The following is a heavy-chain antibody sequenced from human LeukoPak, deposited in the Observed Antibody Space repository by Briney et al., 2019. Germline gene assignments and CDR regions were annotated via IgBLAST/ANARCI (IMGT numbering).Heavy chain of an antibody. CDR1: GFTFSSYS. Sequence: GGSLRLSCAASGFTFSSYSMNWVRQAPGKGLEWVSSISSSSSYIYYADSVKGRFTISRDNAKNSLYLQVNSLRAEDTAVYYCARDPNGSGSSYYYYGMDVWGQGTTVTVSS. CDR2: ISSSSSYI. CDR3: ARDPNGSGSSYYYYGMDV. D-gene: IGHD3-10*01. J-gene: IGHJ6*02. V-gene: IGHV3-21*01.